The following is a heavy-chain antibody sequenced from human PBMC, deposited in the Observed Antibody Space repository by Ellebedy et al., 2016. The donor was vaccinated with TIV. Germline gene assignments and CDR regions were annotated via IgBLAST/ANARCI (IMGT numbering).Heavy chain of an antibody. D-gene: IGHD3-22*01. CDR2: ISHTGST. CDR3: ARGSHYMKLVVITSDAFDI. CDR1: GGSFSGYY. V-gene: IGHV4-34*01. J-gene: IGHJ3*02. Sequence: SETLSLTCAVYGGSFSGYYWSWIRQPPGKGLEWIGEISHTGSTYYNPSLKSRVTISVDTSKNQFSLNLTSVTAAAAAVYYCARGSHYMKLVVITSDAFDIWGQGTRVTVSS.